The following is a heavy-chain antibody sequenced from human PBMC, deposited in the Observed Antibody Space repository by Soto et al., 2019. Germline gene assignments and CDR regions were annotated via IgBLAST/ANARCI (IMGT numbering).Heavy chain of an antibody. V-gene: IGHV3-33*01. CDR3: ARDLRDDSSGYYSN. J-gene: IGHJ4*02. CDR2: IWYDGSVK. Sequence: PGGSLRLSCAASGFTFSSYGMHWVRQAPGKGLEWVAIIWYDGSVKYYADSVKGRFTISRDNSKNTLYLQMNSLRAEDTAVYYCARDLRDDSSGYYSNWGQGTLVTVSS. CDR1: GFTFSSYG. D-gene: IGHD3-22*01.